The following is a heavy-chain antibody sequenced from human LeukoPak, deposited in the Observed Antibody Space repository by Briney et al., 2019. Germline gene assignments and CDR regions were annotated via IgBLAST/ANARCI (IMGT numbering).Heavy chain of an antibody. J-gene: IGHJ4*02. CDR2: INPNSGGT. CDR1: GYTFTGYY. CDR3: AREGSPDYYGSGEFDY. V-gene: IGHV1-2*02. D-gene: IGHD3-10*01. Sequence: GASVKVSCKASGYTFTGYYMHWVRQAPGQGLEWMGWINPNSGGTNYAQKFQGRVTMTRDTSISTAYMELSSLRSEDTAVYYCAREGSPDYYGSGEFDYWGQGTLVTVSS.